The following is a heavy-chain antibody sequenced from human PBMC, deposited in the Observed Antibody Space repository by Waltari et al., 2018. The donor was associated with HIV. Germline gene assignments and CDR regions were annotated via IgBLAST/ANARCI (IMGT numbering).Heavy chain of an antibody. Sequence: QVQLVQSGAEVKKPGASVKASCKASGYTFTSYAMEWVRQAPGQRLEWIGWINAGNGNTKYSQKFQGRVTITRDTSASTAYMELSSLRSEDTAVYYCARDIPRMGIDYWGQGTLVTVSS. CDR3: ARDIPRMGIDY. J-gene: IGHJ4*02. CDR2: INAGNGNT. D-gene: IGHD2-15*01. CDR1: GYTFTSYA. V-gene: IGHV1-3*01.